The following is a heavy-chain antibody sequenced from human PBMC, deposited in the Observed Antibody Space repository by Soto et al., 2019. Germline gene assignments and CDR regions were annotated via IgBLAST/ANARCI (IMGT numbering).Heavy chain of an antibody. J-gene: IGHJ6*03. D-gene: IGHD2-15*01. Sequence: GGSLRLSCAASGFTFSSYAMSWVRQAPGKGLEWVSSFSVSGGSTYYADSVKGRFTISRDNSKNTLYLQMNSLRAEDTAVYYCAAHYCSGGSCYSPYYYYYYMDVWGKGTTVTVSS. CDR3: AAHYCSGGSCYSPYYYYYYMDV. CDR1: GFTFSSYA. CDR2: FSVSGGST. V-gene: IGHV3-23*01.